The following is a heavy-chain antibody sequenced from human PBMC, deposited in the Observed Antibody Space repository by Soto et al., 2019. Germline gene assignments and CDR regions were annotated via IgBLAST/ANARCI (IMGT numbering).Heavy chain of an antibody. Sequence: QVQLVQSGAEVKKPGASVKVSCKASGYTFTSYYMHWVRQAPGQGLEWMGIINPSGGRTSYAQKFQGRVTMTRDTPTSTVYMELSSLRSEDTAVYYCARDRTPGRTGTTPFDPWGQGTLVTVSS. D-gene: IGHD1-1*01. CDR3: ARDRTPGRTGTTPFDP. CDR1: GYTFTSYY. V-gene: IGHV1-46*01. J-gene: IGHJ5*02. CDR2: INPSGGRT.